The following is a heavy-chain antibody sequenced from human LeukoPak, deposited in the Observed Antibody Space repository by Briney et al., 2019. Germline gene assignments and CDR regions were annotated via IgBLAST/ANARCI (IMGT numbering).Heavy chain of an antibody. Sequence: GESLKISCKGSGYPFTSYWIGWVRQMPGKGLEWMGIIYPGDADTRYSPSFQGQVTISADKSISTAYLQWSSLKASDTAMYYCARLKDYYGSERFDYWGQGTLVTVSS. CDR3: ARLKDYYGSERFDY. D-gene: IGHD3-10*01. V-gene: IGHV5-51*01. CDR2: IYPGDADT. CDR1: GYPFTSYW. J-gene: IGHJ4*02.